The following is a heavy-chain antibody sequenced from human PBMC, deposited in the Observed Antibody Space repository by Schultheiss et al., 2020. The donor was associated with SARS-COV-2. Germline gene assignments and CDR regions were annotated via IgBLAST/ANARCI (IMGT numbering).Heavy chain of an antibody. V-gene: IGHV3-30*04. CDR1: GFTFSSYA. CDR3: ARGGGLVGDY. Sequence: GGSLRLSCAASGFTFSSYAMHWVRQAPGKGLEWVAVISYDGSNKYYADSVKGRFTISRDNSKNTLYLQMNSLRAEDTAVYYCARGGGLVGDYWGQGTLVTVSS. CDR2: ISYDGSNK. D-gene: IGHD1-26*01. J-gene: IGHJ4*02.